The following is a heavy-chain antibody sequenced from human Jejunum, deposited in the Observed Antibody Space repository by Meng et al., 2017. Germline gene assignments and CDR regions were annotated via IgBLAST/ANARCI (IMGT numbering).Heavy chain of an antibody. CDR1: GFSVASSS. J-gene: IGHJ4*02. V-gene: IGHV3-23*04. D-gene: IGHD4-23*01. Sequence: EVQLVGSGGASVQPGGSLRLSCAASGFSVASSSIGCVRQAPGKGLEWVSVITGSAGSTYYADSVEGRFTTSRDISKNTLYLQMNSLRAEDTAVYYCAKLVKSWGQGTLVTVSS. CDR2: ITGSAGST. CDR3: AKLVKS.